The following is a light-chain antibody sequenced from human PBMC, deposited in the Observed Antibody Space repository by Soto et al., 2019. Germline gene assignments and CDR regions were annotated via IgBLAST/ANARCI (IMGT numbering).Light chain of an antibody. Sequence: QSALTQPASLSGSPGQSIPISCTGTSSDIGGSKYVSWYQQHPGKAPKLMIYEVTYRPSGVSDRFSGSKSGNTASLTVSALQAEDEADYYCSSYASSGTLYVFGTGTKLTVL. J-gene: IGLJ1*01. CDR3: SSYASSGTLYV. V-gene: IGLV2-14*01. CDR2: EVT. CDR1: SSDIGGSKY.